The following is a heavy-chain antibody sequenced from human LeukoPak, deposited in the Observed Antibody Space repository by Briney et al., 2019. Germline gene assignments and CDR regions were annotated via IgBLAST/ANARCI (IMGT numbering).Heavy chain of an antibody. J-gene: IGHJ3*02. CDR3: ARRYSSSWYGSYGAFDI. D-gene: IGHD6-13*01. CDR1: GGSISSYY. Sequence: SETLSLTCTVSGGSISSYYWSWIRQPPGKGLEWIGYIYYSGSTNYNPSLKSRVTISVDTSKNQFSLKLSSVTAADTAVYYCARRYSSSWYGSYGAFDIWGQGTMVTVSS. CDR2: IYYSGST. V-gene: IGHV4-59*01.